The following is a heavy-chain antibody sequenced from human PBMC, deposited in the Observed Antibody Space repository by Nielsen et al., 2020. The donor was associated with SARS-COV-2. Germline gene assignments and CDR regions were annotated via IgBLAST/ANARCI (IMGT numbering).Heavy chain of an antibody. Sequence: SETLSLTCAVYGGSFSGHYWSWIRQAPGKGLEWIGQIEHNGITKYGPSLKSRVTISVDTSKNQFSLNLTSVTAADTAVYYCARVRPYYFDHWGQGTLVTVSS. CDR2: IEHNGIT. CDR1: GGSFSGHY. V-gene: IGHV4-34*01. CDR3: ARVRPYYFDH. J-gene: IGHJ4*02.